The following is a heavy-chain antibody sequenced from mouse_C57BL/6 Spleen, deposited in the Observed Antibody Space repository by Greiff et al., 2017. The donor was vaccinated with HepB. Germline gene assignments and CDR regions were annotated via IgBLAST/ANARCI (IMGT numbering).Heavy chain of an antibody. V-gene: IGHV1-5*01. CDR3: TRSGIYDGYYVDD. CDR1: GYTFTSYW. J-gene: IGHJ2*01. Sequence: VQLQQSGTVLARPGASVKMSCKTSGYTFTSYWMHWVKQRPGQGLEWIGAIYPGNSDTSYNQKFKGKAKLTAVTSASTAYLELSSLTNEDSAVYYCTRSGIYDGYYVDDWGQGTTLTVSS. D-gene: IGHD2-3*01. CDR2: IYPGNSDT.